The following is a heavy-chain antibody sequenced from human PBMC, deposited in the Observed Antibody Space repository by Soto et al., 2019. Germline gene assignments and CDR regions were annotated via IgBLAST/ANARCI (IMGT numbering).Heavy chain of an antibody. D-gene: IGHD4-17*01. J-gene: IGHJ5*01. CDR1: GGTFISYG. Sequence: QVQLAQSGAEVKKPGSSVRVSCKASGGTFISYGISWVRQAPGQGLEWMGRIIPIFDTSNYAQKFHDRLILTADGSTNRAYRELSSLRSEDTAVYYCARDQGDDYGGTCVDSWGHGTLVTVSP. V-gene: IGHV1-69*15. CDR2: IIPIFDTS. CDR3: ARDQGDDYGGTCVDS.